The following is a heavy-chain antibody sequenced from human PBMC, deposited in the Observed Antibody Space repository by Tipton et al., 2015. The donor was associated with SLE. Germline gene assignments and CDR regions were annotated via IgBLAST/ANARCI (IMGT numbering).Heavy chain of an antibody. CDR2: IYASGST. Sequence: LSLTCTVSGGSISSGTYYWSWIRQPAGKGLEWIGLIYASGSTNYAPSLKSRVTISADTSKNQFSLELSSVTAADTAVYYCARVSGDYFYYYYYMDVWGKGTTVTVSS. V-gene: IGHV4-61*02. D-gene: IGHD2/OR15-2a*01. CDR1: GGSISSGTYY. CDR3: ARVSGDYFYYYYYMDV. J-gene: IGHJ6*03.